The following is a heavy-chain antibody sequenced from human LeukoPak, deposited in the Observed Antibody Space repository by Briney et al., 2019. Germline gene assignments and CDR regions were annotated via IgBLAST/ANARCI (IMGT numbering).Heavy chain of an antibody. V-gene: IGHV4-59*01. Sequence: SETLSLTCTVSGGSISSYYWSWIRQPPGKGLEWIGYIYYSGSTNYNPSLKSRVTISVDTSKNQFSLKLSSVTAADTAVYYCARDYPYSSSWRGFAFDIWGQGTMVTVSS. CDR2: IYYSGST. D-gene: IGHD6-13*01. J-gene: IGHJ3*02. CDR1: GGSISSYY. CDR3: ARDYPYSSSWRGFAFDI.